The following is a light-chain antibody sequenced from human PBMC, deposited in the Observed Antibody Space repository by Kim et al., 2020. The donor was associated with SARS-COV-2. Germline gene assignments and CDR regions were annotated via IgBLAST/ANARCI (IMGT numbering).Light chain of an antibody. CDR3: QVWDIDSDHRV. CDR1: NIATKT. Sequence: APGQPARITWEEDNIATKTVHWYQQKPGQAPLLVIYYDTSRPSGIPERFSGSNSGNTATLTISSVEAGDEADYYCQVWDIDSDHRVFGGGTQLTVL. J-gene: IGLJ3*02. V-gene: IGLV3-21*04. CDR2: YDT.